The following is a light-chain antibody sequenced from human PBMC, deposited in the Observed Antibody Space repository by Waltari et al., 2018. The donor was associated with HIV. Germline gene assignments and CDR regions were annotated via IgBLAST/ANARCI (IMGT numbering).Light chain of an antibody. Sequence: QTVVTQEPSLTVSPGGTVTLPCASTTGPVTSAYYPNWFQQKPGQAPRSLIYNTGNKNSWTPARFSGSLLGDKAALTLSGVQAEDEAEYYCLLYYGGSWVFGGGTKLTVL. J-gene: IGLJ3*02. CDR1: TGPVTSAYY. CDR3: LLYYGGSWV. V-gene: IGLV7-43*01. CDR2: NTG.